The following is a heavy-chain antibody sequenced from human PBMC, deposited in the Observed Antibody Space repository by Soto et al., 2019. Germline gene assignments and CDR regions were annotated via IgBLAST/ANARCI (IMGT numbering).Heavy chain of an antibody. CDR2: VSSNGRST. V-gene: IGHV3-64D*06. CDR3: VVQHGAYNAYQGYFDY. D-gene: IGHD5-12*01. J-gene: IGHJ4*02. CDR1: GFTLTDYA. Sequence: GGSLRLSCSASGFTLTDYAMHWVRQAPGKGLEFVSAVSSNGRSTYYADSVKGRFAISRDTSKNTLYLQMSSLKTEDTAVFYYVVQHGAYNAYQGYFDYWGRGTLVTVSP.